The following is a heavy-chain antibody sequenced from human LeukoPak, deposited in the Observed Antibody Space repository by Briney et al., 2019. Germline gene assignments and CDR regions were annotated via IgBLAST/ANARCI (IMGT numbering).Heavy chain of an antibody. CDR3: ARRAGAYSHPYDY. V-gene: IGHV3-53*01. Sequence: QPGGSLILSCTVSGFTVSSNSMSWVRQAPGKGLEWVSFIFSSTHYSDSVKGRFTISRDNSKNTLYLQMNSLRAEDTAVYYCARRAGAYSHPYDYWGQGTLVTVSS. CDR2: IFSST. D-gene: IGHD4/OR15-4a*01. CDR1: GFTVSSNS. J-gene: IGHJ4*02.